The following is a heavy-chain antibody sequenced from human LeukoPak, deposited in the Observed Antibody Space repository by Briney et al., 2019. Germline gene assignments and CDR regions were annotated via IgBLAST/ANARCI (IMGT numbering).Heavy chain of an antibody. D-gene: IGHD6-6*01. Sequence: SETLSLTCTVSGGSISSYYWTWIRQPPGKGLEWIGSLYYSGSTNYNPSLKSRVTISVDTSKNQFSLKLSSVTAVDTAVYYCARRHVEYSSSSDPYYFDYWGQGTLVTVSS. CDR1: GGSISSYY. V-gene: IGHV4-59*01. CDR3: ARRHVEYSSSSDPYYFDY. CDR2: LYYSGST. J-gene: IGHJ4*02.